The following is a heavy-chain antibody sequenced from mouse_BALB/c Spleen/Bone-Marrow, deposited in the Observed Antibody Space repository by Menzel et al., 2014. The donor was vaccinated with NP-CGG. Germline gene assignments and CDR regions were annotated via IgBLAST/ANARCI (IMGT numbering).Heavy chain of an antibody. CDR1: GFTFSSYT. CDR2: TSSGGSYT. CDR3: TREDYGYTFAY. V-gene: IGHV5-6-4*01. D-gene: IGHD1-2*01. Sequence: EVKVVESGGGLVKPGGSLKLSCAASGFTFSSYTMSWVRQTPEKRLEWVATTSSGGSYTYYPDSVKGRFTISRDNAKNTLYLQMSSLKSEDTAMYYCTREDYGYTFAYWGQGTLVTVSA. J-gene: IGHJ3*01.